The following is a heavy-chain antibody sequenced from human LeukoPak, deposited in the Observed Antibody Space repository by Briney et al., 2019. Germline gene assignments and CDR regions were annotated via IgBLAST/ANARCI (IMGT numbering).Heavy chain of an antibody. Sequence: GGSLRLSCAVSGFAFSSLAMHWVRQAPGKGLEWVAFISYDGNNQYYADSVKGRFTISRDNSKNTLYLQMNNLRAEDAAIYCCARVGSRYCSGANCYDGFWGQGTLVSVSS. CDR1: GFAFSSLA. CDR2: ISYDGNNQ. V-gene: IGHV3-30-3*01. CDR3: ARVGSRYCSGANCYDGF. J-gene: IGHJ4*02. D-gene: IGHD2-15*01.